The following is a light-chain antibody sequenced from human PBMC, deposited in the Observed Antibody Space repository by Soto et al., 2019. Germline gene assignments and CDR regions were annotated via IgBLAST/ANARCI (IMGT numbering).Light chain of an antibody. CDR3: HHYADSPT. V-gene: IGKV3-20*01. CDR2: GAS. CDR1: RSFISGY. Sequence: EIVLTQSPGTLALSPGERATVSCRASRSFISGYVAWYQQKPGQSPRLVIFGASTRATGIPDRFSGGGSGTDFTLTISGLEHEDFAVYYCHHYADSPTFGGGTKVEI. J-gene: IGKJ4*01.